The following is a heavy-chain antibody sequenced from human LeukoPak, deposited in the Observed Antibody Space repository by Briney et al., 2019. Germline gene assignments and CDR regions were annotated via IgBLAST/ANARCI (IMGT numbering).Heavy chain of an antibody. Sequence: ASVKVSCKASGYTFTSYYMHWVRQAPGQGLEWMGIINPSGGSTSYAQKFQGRVTMTRDMSTSTVYMELSSLRSEDTAVYYCARDGNRYYGSGSYYTTHYYYYYMDVWGKGTTVTISS. J-gene: IGHJ6*03. D-gene: IGHD3-10*01. CDR3: ARDGNRYYGSGSYYTTHYYYYYMDV. CDR2: INPSGGST. V-gene: IGHV1-46*01. CDR1: GYTFTSYY.